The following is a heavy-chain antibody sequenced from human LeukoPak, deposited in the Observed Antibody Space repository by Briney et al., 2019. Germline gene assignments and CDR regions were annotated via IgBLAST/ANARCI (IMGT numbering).Heavy chain of an antibody. J-gene: IGHJ4*02. CDR1: GFTFMNYW. CDR2: TNGDGSSR. D-gene: IGHD3-22*01. V-gene: IGHV3-74*01. Sequence: PGGSLRLSCAASGFTFMNYWMSCLRQAPGKVPVCVSRTNGDGSSRPYADSVQGRFTISSANAKTTLHMQMRSLRAAATAVYSCASAGRDSSDYSSLFDYWGGGILVSVSS. CDR3: ASAGRDSSDYSSLFDY.